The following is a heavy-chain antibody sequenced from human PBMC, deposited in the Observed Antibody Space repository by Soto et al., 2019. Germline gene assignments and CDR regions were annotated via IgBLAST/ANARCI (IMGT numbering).Heavy chain of an antibody. J-gene: IGHJ4*02. CDR3: ARDGEIYGDYGDYYFDY. CDR1: GFTFSSYG. Sequence: GGSLRLSCAASGFTFSSYGMHWVRQAPGKGLEWVAVIWYDGSNKYYADSVKGRFTISRDNSKNTLYLQMNSLRAEDTAVYYCARDGEIYGDYGDYYFDYWGQGTLVTVSS. V-gene: IGHV3-33*01. CDR2: IWYDGSNK. D-gene: IGHD4-17*01.